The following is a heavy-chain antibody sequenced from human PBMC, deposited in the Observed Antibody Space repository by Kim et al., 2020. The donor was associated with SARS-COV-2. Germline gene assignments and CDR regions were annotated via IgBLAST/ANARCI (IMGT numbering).Heavy chain of an antibody. D-gene: IGHD1-7*01. CDR2: INPSGGST. Sequence: ASVKVSCKASGYTFTSYYMHWVRQAPGQGLEWMGIINPSGGSTSYAQKFQGRVTMTRDTSTSTVYMELSSLRSEDTAVYYCARAVGYNWNYPPTFDYWGQGTLVTVSS. V-gene: IGHV1-46*01. J-gene: IGHJ4*02. CDR1: GYTFTSYY. CDR3: ARAVGYNWNYPPTFDY.